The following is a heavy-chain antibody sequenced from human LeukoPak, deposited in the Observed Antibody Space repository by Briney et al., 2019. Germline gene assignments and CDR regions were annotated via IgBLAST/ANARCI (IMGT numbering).Heavy chain of an antibody. J-gene: IGHJ4*02. Sequence: GASVTVSCKASGYTFTGYYMHWVRQAPGQGLEWMGWINPNSGGTNYAQKFQGRVTMTRDTSLSTASMELSRLRSDDTAVYYCARSYYYGSGTDYWGQGTLVTVSS. V-gene: IGHV1-2*02. CDR3: ARSYYYGSGTDY. CDR2: INPNSGGT. D-gene: IGHD3-10*01. CDR1: GYTFTGYY.